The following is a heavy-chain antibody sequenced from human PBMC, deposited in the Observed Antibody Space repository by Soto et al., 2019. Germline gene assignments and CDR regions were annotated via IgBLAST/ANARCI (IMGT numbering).Heavy chain of an antibody. Sequence: GGSLRLSCAASGITFSSYAMSWVRQAPGKGLVWVSRINSDGSSTSYADSVKGRFTISRDNAKNTLYLQMNSLRAEDTAVYYCAREGYLEWLLAYYYYYMDVWGKGTTVTVSS. J-gene: IGHJ6*03. D-gene: IGHD3-3*01. V-gene: IGHV3-74*01. CDR3: AREGYLEWLLAYYYYYMDV. CDR1: GITFSSYA. CDR2: INSDGSST.